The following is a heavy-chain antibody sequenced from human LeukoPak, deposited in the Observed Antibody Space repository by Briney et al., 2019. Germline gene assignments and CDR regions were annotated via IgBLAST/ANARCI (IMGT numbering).Heavy chain of an antibody. J-gene: IGHJ4*02. Sequence: SETLSLTCAVYGGSFSGYYWSWIRQPPGKGLEWIGEINHSGSTNYNPSLKSRVTISVDTSKNQFSLKLSSVTAADTAVYYCARVGVIAAAGTGSDYWGQGTLVTASS. CDR1: GGSFSGYY. CDR2: INHSGST. D-gene: IGHD6-13*01. V-gene: IGHV4-34*01. CDR3: ARVGVIAAAGTGSDY.